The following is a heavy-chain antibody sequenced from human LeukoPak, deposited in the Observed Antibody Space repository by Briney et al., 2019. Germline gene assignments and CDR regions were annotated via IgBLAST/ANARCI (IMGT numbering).Heavy chain of an antibody. Sequence: ASVKVSCKVSGYTLTELSMHWVRQALGKGLEWMGGFDPEDGETIYAQKFQGRVTMTEDTSTDTAYMELSSLRSEDTAVYYCATGPYGSGSYQVDYWGQGTLVTVSS. J-gene: IGHJ4*02. CDR3: ATGPYGSGSYQVDY. D-gene: IGHD3-10*01. CDR1: GYTLTELS. V-gene: IGHV1-24*01. CDR2: FDPEDGET.